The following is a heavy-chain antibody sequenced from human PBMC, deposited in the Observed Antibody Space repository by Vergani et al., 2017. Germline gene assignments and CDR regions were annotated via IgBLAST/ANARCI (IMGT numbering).Heavy chain of an antibody. CDR2: IYPGDSDT. CDR1: GYSFTSYW. V-gene: IGHV5-51*01. J-gene: IGHJ3*02. CDR3: ARAPYYYDSSGYYYYAFDI. D-gene: IGHD3-22*01. Sequence: EVQLVQSGAEVKKPGESLKISCKGSGYSFTSYWIGWVRQMPGKGLEWMGIIYPGDSDTRYSPSFQGQVTISADKSISTAYLQWSRLKASDTAMYYCARAPYYYDSSGYYYYAFDIWGQGTMVTVSS.